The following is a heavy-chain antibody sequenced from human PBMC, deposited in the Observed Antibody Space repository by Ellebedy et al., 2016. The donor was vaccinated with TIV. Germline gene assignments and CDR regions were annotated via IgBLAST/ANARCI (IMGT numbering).Heavy chain of an antibody. D-gene: IGHD4-17*01. Sequence: AASVKVSCKASGYTFTHYAMHWVRQAPGQRLEWMGWINACNGNTKYPQKFQGRVTITRDTSASTAYMELSSLRSEDTAVYYCARGLRGTRGAFDIWGQGTMVTVSS. CDR1: GYTFTHYA. J-gene: IGHJ3*02. CDR2: INACNGNT. V-gene: IGHV1-3*01. CDR3: ARGLRGTRGAFDI.